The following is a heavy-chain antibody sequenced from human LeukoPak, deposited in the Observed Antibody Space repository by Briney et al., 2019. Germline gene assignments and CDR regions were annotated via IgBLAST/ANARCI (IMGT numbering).Heavy chain of an antibody. D-gene: IGHD2/OR15-2a*01. CDR2: INADGSST. Sequence: GGSLRLSCAASGFTFSSYWMHWVRQAPGKGLVWVSSINADGSSTSHADSMKGRFTISRDNAKNTLYLQMNSLRADDTAVYYCASQQSFHYYYMDVWGKGTTVTVSS. CDR1: GFTFSSYW. CDR3: ASQQSFHYYYMDV. J-gene: IGHJ6*03. V-gene: IGHV3-74*01.